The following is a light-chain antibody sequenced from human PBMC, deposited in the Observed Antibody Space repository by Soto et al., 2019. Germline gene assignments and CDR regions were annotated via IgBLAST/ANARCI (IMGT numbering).Light chain of an antibody. V-gene: IGKV3-20*01. J-gene: IGKJ5*01. CDR3: QQYGGSPRIT. Sequence: EIVLTQSPATLSVSPGERATLSCRASQSVSSNLAWYQQKPCQAPRLLIYGASNRATGIPDRFSGSGSGTDFTLIITSLEPEDVAIYYCQQYGGSPRITFGQGTRLEIK. CDR1: QSVSSN. CDR2: GAS.